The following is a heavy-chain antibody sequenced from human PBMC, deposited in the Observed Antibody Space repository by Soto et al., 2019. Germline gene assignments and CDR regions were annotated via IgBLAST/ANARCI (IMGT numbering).Heavy chain of an antibody. CDR2: IYYSGST. Sequence: PSETLSLTCTLSGGSIISGGYYWNWIRQHPGKGLEWIGYIYYSGSTYYNPSLKSRVTISVDTSKNQFSLKLSSVTAADTAVDYCAGSITGSTYYYYGMDVWGQGTTVTVSS. V-gene: IGHV4-31*03. D-gene: IGHD1-7*01. J-gene: IGHJ6*02. CDR3: AGSITGSTYYYYGMDV. CDR1: GGSIISGGYY.